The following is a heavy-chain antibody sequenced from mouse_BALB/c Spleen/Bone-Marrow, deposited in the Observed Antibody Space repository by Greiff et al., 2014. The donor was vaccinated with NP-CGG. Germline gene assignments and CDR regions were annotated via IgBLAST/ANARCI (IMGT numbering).Heavy chain of an antibody. CDR3: ALYDYDGLSWFAY. CDR2: IYPGDGNT. V-gene: IGHV1-82*01. CDR1: GYAFSSSW. D-gene: IGHD2-4*01. J-gene: IGHJ3*01. Sequence: VQLQESGPELVKPGASVKISCKASGYAFSSSWMNWVKQRPGQGLEWIGRIYPGDGNTNYNGKFKGKATLTADKSSTTAYMQHRSLTSVDSAVYFCALYDYDGLSWFAYWGQGTLVTVSA.